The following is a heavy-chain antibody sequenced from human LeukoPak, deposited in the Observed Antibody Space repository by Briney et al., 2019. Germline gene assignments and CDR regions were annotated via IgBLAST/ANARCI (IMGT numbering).Heavy chain of an antibody. D-gene: IGHD2-15*01. CDR1: GFTFSSYE. Sequence: GGSLRLSCAASGFTFSSYEMNWVRQAPGKGLEWVSYISSSGRTKYYADSVKGRFTISRDNAKNSLYLQMNSLRAEDTAVYYCARVRMGLSDAFDIWGQGTMVTVSS. J-gene: IGHJ3*02. CDR2: ISSSGRTK. CDR3: ARVRMGLSDAFDI. V-gene: IGHV3-48*03.